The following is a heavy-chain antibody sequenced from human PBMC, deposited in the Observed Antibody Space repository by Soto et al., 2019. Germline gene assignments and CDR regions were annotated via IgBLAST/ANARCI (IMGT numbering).Heavy chain of an antibody. CDR1: GFTFSSYW. CDR3: ARGHSGSYDHDAFDI. CDR2: IKQDGSEK. J-gene: IGHJ3*02. D-gene: IGHD1-26*01. V-gene: IGHV3-7*05. Sequence: GGSLRLSSAASGFTFSSYWMSWVRQAPGKGLEWVANIKQDGSEKYYVDSVKGRFTISRDNAKNSLYLQMNSLRAEDTAVYYCARGHSGSYDHDAFDIWGQGTMVTVSS.